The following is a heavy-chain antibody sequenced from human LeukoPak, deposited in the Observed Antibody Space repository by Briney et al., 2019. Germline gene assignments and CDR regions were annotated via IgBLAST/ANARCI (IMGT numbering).Heavy chain of an antibody. D-gene: IGHD3-16*01. CDR3: AKDERHDYVWGTSHFDY. CDR1: GFTFSSYG. Sequence: GRSLRLSCAASGFTFSSYGMHWVRQAPGKGLEWVAFIRYDGSNKYYADSVKGRFTISRDNSKNTLYLQMNSLRAEDTAVYYCAKDERHDYVWGTSHFDYWGQGTLVTVSS. V-gene: IGHV3-30*02. CDR2: IRYDGSNK. J-gene: IGHJ4*02.